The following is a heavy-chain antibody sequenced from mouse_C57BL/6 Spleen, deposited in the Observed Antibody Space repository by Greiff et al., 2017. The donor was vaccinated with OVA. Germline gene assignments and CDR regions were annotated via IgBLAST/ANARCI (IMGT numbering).Heavy chain of an antibody. J-gene: IGHJ4*01. CDR3: AREKLDFAMDY. V-gene: IGHV5-16*01. CDR2: INYDGSST. Sequence: DVKLVESEGGLVQPGRSMKLSCTASGFTFSDYYMAWVRQVPEKGLEWVANINYDGSSTYYLDSLKSRFIISRDNAKNILYLQMSSLKSEDTATYYCAREKLDFAMDYWGQGTSVTVSS. D-gene: IGHD4-1*01. CDR1: GFTFSDYY.